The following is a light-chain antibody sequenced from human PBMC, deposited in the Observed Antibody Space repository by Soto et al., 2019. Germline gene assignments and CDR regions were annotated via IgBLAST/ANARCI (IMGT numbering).Light chain of an antibody. Sequence: AIQMTQSPSSLSASVRDRVTITCRASQGIRIDLGWYQQKPGKAPKLLIYAASTLQTGVPSRFSGSGSGTDFTLTITSLHPEAFATYYCLQDYNFPCTFGQGTKVEIK. CDR1: QGIRID. CDR3: LQDYNFPCT. J-gene: IGKJ1*01. V-gene: IGKV1-6*01. CDR2: AAS.